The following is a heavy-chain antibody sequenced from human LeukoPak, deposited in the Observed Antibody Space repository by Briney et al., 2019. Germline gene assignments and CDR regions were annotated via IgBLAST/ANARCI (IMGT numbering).Heavy chain of an antibody. CDR3: ARRAGYSSSWYALYYFDY. CDR2: IYTSGST. Sequence: SQTLSLTCTVSGGSISSGSYYWSWIRQPAGKGLEWIGRIYTSGSTNYNPSLKSRVTISVDTSKNQFSLKLSSVTAADTAVYYCARRAGYSSSWYALYYFDYWGQGTLVTVSS. D-gene: IGHD6-13*01. CDR1: GGSISSGSYY. J-gene: IGHJ4*02. V-gene: IGHV4-61*02.